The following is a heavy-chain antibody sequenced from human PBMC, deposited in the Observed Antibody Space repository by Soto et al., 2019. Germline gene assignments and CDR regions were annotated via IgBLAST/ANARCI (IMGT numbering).Heavy chain of an antibody. V-gene: IGHV4-4*02. CDR1: GCAISNSNW. CDR3: ARDQRVDIVVVVAAPRPRRRKGGDFDI. Sequence: SESLSLTSYISGCAISNSNWCRWLRQPPGSGPEWIGEIYHSGSATYNPSLKSRVTISVDKSKNQFSLKLSSVTAAGTAVYYCARDQRVDIVVVVAAPRPRRRKGGDFDIGGQGT. J-gene: IGHJ3*02. CDR2: IYHSGSA. D-gene: IGHD2-15*01.